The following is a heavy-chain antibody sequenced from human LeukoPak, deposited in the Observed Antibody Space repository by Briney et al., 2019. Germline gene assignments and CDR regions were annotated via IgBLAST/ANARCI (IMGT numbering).Heavy chain of an antibody. J-gene: IGHJ3*02. CDR2: IFYSGST. CDR3: ARTDDAFHI. D-gene: IGHD2-21*02. Sequence: SETLSLTCSVSGGSINNYYWSWIRQPPGKGLEWIGHIFYSGSTNYNPSLKSRVTISLVMSKNQISLKLSSVTTADTAMYYCARTDDAFHIWGHGTTVTVSS. V-gene: IGHV4-59*01. CDR1: GGSINNYY.